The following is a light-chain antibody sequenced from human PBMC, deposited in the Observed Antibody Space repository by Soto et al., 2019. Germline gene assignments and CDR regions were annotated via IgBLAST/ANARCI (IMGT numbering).Light chain of an antibody. V-gene: IGLV1-40*01. CDR1: SSNIGANYD. Sequence: QSVLTQPPSVSGAPGQRVTISCTGSSSNIGANYDVHWYQQLPGTAPKLLIYGNNNRPSGVPDRFSGSKSGTSASLAITGPQDLDEATYSCQFYDSSLNGHLFVFGSGTKLTVL. J-gene: IGLJ1*01. CDR3: QFYDSSLNGHLFV. CDR2: GNN.